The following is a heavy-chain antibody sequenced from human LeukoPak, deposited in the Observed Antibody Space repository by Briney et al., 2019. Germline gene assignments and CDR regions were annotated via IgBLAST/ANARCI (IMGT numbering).Heavy chain of an antibody. CDR2: ISGSGGST. D-gene: IGHD3-10*01. Sequence: GGSLRLSCAASGFTFSSYGMSWVRQAPGKGLEWVSAISGSGGSTYYADSVKGQFTISRDNSKNTLYLQMNSLRAEDTAVYYCAKDHPPPLWLGELRQEFDYWGKEPLSPSPQ. CDR1: GFTFSSYG. J-gene: IGHJ4*01. CDR3: AKDHPPPLWLGELRQEFDY. V-gene: IGHV3-23*01.